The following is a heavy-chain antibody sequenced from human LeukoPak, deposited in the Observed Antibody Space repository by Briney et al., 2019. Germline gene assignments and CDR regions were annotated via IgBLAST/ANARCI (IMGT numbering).Heavy chain of an antibody. Sequence: SETLSLTCTVSGGSISSYYWSWIRQPPGKGLEWIGYIYYSGSTNYYPSLKSRVTISVDTSKNQFSLKLSSVTAADTAVYYCASLGTVTGYFDYWGQGTLVTVSS. CDR3: ASLGTVTGYFDY. CDR2: IYYSGST. CDR1: GGSISSYY. J-gene: IGHJ4*02. D-gene: IGHD4-17*01. V-gene: IGHV4-59*08.